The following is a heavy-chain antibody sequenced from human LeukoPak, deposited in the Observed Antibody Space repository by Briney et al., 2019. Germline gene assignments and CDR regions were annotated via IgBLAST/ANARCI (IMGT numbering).Heavy chain of an antibody. CDR2: ISAYNGNT. J-gene: IGHJ6*02. V-gene: IGHV1-18*01. CDR3: ARVYYDILTGYYYYGMDV. CDR1: GYTFTGYG. Sequence: ASVKVSCKASGYTFTGYGISWVRQAPGQGLEWMGWISAYNGNTNYAQKLQGRVTMTTDTSTSTAYMELRSLRSDDTAVYYCARVYYDILTGYYYYGMDVWGQGTTVTVSS. D-gene: IGHD3-9*01.